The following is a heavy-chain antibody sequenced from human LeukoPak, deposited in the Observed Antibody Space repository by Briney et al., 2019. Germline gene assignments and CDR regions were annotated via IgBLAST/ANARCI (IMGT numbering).Heavy chain of an antibody. Sequence: ASVKVSCKASGYTFTSYGISWVRQAPGQGLEWMGWISAYNGNTNYAQKLQGRVTMTTDTSTSTAYMELRSLRSDDTAVYYCAGAEINWLRSPGTLYYIHTWGQGTLVTVSS. J-gene: IGHJ5*02. V-gene: IGHV1-18*01. CDR1: GYTFTSYG. CDR2: ISAYNGNT. CDR3: AGAEINWLRSPGTLYYIHT. D-gene: IGHD5-12*01.